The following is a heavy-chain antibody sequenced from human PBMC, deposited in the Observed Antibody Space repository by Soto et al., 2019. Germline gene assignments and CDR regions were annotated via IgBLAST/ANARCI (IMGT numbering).Heavy chain of an antibody. V-gene: IGHV4-59*01. Sequence: PSETLSLTCTVSGGSISSYYWSWIRQPPGKGLEWIGYIYYSGSTNYNPSLKSRVTISVDTSKNQFSLKLSSVTAADTAVYYCARDTRTLYGMDVWGQGTTVTVSS. D-gene: IGHD2-15*01. CDR3: ARDTRTLYGMDV. CDR2: IYYSGST. J-gene: IGHJ6*02. CDR1: GGSISSYY.